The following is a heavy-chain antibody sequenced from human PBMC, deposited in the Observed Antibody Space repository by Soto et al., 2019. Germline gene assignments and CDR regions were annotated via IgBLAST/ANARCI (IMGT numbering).Heavy chain of an antibody. CDR3: ARSIDP. CDR1: GGSISSGGYY. V-gene: IGHV4-31*03. CDR2: IYYSGST. Sequence: QVQLQESGPGLVKPSQTLSLTCPVSGGSISSGGYYWSWFRQHPGKGLGLIVYIYYSGSTYYNQSLKSRVTIPAEKSTNQFTLRLSSVTAAATAVYYCARSIDPWGQSTLVTVSS. J-gene: IGHJ5*02.